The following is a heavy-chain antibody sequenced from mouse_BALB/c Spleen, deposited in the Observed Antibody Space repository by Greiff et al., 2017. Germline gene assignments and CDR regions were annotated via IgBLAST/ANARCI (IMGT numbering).Heavy chain of an antibody. J-gene: IGHJ2*01. Sequence: EVKVEESGPGLVKPSQSLSLTCTVTGYSITSDYAWNWIRQFPGNKLEWMGYISYSGSTSYNPSLKSRISITRDTSKNQFFLQLNSVTTEDTATYYCARSANSYFDYWGQGTTLTVSS. V-gene: IGHV3-2*02. CDR2: ISYSGST. CDR1: GYSITSDYA. D-gene: IGHD3-3*01. CDR3: ARSANSYFDY.